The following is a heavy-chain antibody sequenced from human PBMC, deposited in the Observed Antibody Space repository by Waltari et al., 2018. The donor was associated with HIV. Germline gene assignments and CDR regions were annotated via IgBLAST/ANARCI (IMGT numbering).Heavy chain of an antibody. CDR2: ISYDGSNK. CDR3: AGYYDSSGYYRFDY. CDR1: GFTFSSYA. D-gene: IGHD3-22*01. J-gene: IGHJ4*02. V-gene: IGHV3-30-3*01. Sequence: QVHLVESGGGVVQPGRSLRLSCAASGFTFSSYAMHWVRQAPGKGLEWVALISYDGSNKYYVASVKGRFTISRDNSKNTLHLQMSSLRAEDTAVYYCAGYYDSSGYYRFDYWGQGTQVTVSS.